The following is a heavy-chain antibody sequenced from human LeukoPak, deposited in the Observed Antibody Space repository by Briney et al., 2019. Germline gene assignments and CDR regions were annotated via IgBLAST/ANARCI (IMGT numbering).Heavy chain of an antibody. CDR1: GNYW. J-gene: IGHJ4*02. CDR2: INSDGSWT. CDR3: ARVNGIAAAGDPFDY. D-gene: IGHD6-13*01. V-gene: IGHV3-74*01. Sequence: GGSLRLSCAASGNYWMHWVRQAPGKGLVWVSHINSDGSWTSYADSVKGRFTISRDNARNSLYLQMNSLRAEDTAVYYCARVNGIAAAGDPFDYWGQGTLVTVSS.